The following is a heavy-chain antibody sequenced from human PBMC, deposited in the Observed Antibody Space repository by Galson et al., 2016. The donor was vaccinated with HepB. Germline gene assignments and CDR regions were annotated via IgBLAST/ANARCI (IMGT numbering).Heavy chain of an antibody. Sequence: SETLSLTCTVSGGSISRSTYYWGWVRQPPGKGLEWIGSIYYSGRTYYNPSLKSRVTISVDTSKKQFSLKVSSVTAGDTAVYYCAIESPAFDFWGQGTLVTVSA. V-gene: IGHV4-39*02. D-gene: IGHD2-2*01. J-gene: IGHJ4*02. CDR3: AIESPAFDF. CDR2: IYYSGRT. CDR1: GGSISRSTYY.